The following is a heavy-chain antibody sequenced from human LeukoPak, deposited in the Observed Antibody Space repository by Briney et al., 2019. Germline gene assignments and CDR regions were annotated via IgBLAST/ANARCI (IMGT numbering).Heavy chain of an antibody. CDR1: GDTIISTTYC. V-gene: IGHV4-39*07. Sequence: PSETLSLTCNVSGDTIISTTYCWVWIRQPPGKGLEWIGSIYSNGTTYYNASLKGRVTILVDTSKNQFSLNLNSVTAADTAVYYCVADPINFDYWGQGRLVTVSS. CDR2: IYSNGTT. J-gene: IGHJ4*02. CDR3: VADPINFDY.